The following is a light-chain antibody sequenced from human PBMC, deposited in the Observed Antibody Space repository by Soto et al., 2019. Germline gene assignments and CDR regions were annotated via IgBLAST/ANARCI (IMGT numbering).Light chain of an antibody. CDR3: AAWDDSLSAVV. CDR2: HNN. Sequence: QSVLTQPPSVSGAPGQRVIISCTGSSSNIGAGYDVHWYQQLPGTAPKLLIHHNNLRPSGVPDRFSGSKSGTSGSLAISGLRSDDEADYYCAAWDDSLSAVVFGGGTKLTVL. J-gene: IGLJ2*01. V-gene: IGLV1-40*01. CDR1: SSNIGAGYD.